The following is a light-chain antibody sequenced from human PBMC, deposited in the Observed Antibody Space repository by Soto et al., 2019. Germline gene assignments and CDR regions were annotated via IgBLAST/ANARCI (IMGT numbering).Light chain of an antibody. CDR3: QQYDNWPIT. J-gene: IGKJ5*01. CDR1: QTINNN. Sequence: VMTQYPPTLSGCTGEGANTPCRAIQTINNNLAWYQQKPGQAPRLLIYGASRRATGVPARFSGSGSGTEFTLIISSLQSEDSAVYYCQQYDNWPITFGQGTRLEIK. CDR2: GAS. V-gene: IGKV3-15*01.